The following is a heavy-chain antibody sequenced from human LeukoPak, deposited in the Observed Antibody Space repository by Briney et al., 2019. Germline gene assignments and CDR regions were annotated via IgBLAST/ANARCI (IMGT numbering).Heavy chain of an antibody. J-gene: IGHJ4*02. CDR1: GFTFSDYY. V-gene: IGHV3-11*06. Sequence: PGRSLRLSCAASGFTFSDYYMSWIRQAPGKGLEWVSYISSSSSYTNYADSVKGRFTISRDNAKNSLYLQMNSLRAEDTAVYYCARRDGSGSYYYFDYWGQGTLVTVSS. D-gene: IGHD3-10*01. CDR2: ISSSSSYT. CDR3: ARRDGSGSYYYFDY.